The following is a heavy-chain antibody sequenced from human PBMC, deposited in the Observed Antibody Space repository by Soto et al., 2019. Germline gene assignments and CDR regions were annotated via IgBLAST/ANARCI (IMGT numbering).Heavy chain of an antibody. Sequence: QVQLQESGPGLVKPSQTLSLTCTVSGGSISSGDYYWSWIRQPPGKGLEWIGYINYSGSTYYNPALKSQVTISVDTSKNQFSLKLSSVSAADTAVYYCARARNYGGNLPYFDYWGQGTLVTVSS. CDR3: ARARNYGGNLPYFDY. D-gene: IGHD4-17*01. CDR2: INYSGST. CDR1: GGSISSGDYY. J-gene: IGHJ4*02. V-gene: IGHV4-30-4*01.